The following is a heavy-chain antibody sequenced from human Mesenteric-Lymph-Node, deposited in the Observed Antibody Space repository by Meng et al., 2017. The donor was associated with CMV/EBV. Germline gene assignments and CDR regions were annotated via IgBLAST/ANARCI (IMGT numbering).Heavy chain of an antibody. CDR3: AKAYSSGYYFFAFDI. CDR2: INQDGSEE. Sequence: GESLKISCAASGFSFSSSWMSWVRQAPGKGLKWVANINQDGSEEYYVDSVKGRFTISRDNSKNSLYLQMNSLRAEDTAIYYCAKAYSSGYYFFAFDIWGQGTMVTVSS. V-gene: IGHV3-7*01. CDR1: GFSFSSSW. J-gene: IGHJ3*02. D-gene: IGHD3-22*01.